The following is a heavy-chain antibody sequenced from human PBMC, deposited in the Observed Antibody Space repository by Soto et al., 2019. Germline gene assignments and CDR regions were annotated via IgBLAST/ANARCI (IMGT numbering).Heavy chain of an antibody. V-gene: IGHV1-69*12. D-gene: IGHD2-15*01. CDR2: IIPIFGTA. CDR3: ARESRYCSGGSCYFLPGIDY. CDR1: GGTFSSYA. J-gene: IGHJ4*02. Sequence: QVQLVQSGAEVKKPGSSVKVSCKASGGTFSSYAISWVRQAPGQGLEWMGGIIPIFGTANYAQKFQGRVTITADESTSTADQELSSLRAEDTAVYYCARESRYCSGGSCYFLPGIDYWGQGTLVTVSS.